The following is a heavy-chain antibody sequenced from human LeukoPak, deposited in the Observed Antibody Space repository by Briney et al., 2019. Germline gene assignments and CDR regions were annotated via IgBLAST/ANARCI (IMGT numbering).Heavy chain of an antibody. D-gene: IGHD4-11*01. CDR2: INSDGSSI. CDR1: GFTFSPYW. Sequence: AGGSLRLSCAASGFTFSPYWMHWVRQAPGKGLVWVSRINSDGSSISYADSVKGRFTISRDNAKKTLYLQMDSLRAEDTAVYYCARVEYSNAHFDYWGQGTLATVSS. V-gene: IGHV3-74*01. J-gene: IGHJ4*02. CDR3: ARVEYSNAHFDY.